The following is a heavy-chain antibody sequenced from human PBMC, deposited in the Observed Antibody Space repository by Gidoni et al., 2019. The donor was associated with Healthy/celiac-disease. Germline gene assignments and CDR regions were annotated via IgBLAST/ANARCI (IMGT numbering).Heavy chain of an antibody. CDR2: ISWNSGSI. J-gene: IGHJ5*02. CDR1: GFPFDDSA. D-gene: IGHD3-10*01. CDR3: AKDGWRFGEFLNNWFDP. V-gene: IGHV3-9*01. Sequence: EVQLVDSGGGLVQPGRSLRLPFAASGFPFDDSAMHWVRQAPGKGLEWVSGISWNSGSIGYADSVKGRFTISRDNAKNSLYLQMNSLRAEDTALYYCAKDGWRFGEFLNNWFDPWGQGTLVTVSS.